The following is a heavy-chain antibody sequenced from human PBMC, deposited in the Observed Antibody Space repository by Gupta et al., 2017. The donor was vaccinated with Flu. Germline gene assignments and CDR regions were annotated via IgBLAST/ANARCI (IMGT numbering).Heavy chain of an antibody. D-gene: IGHD6-13*01. J-gene: IGHJ4*02. Sequence: QVQLQESGPGLVKPSQTLSLTCTVSGGSISSGSYYWSWIRQPAGKGLEWIGRIYTSGSTNYNPSLKSRVTISVDTSKNQFSLKLSSVTAADTAVYYCARDRIAAAGNYFDYWGQGTLVTVSS. V-gene: IGHV4-61*02. CDR3: ARDRIAAAGNYFDY. CDR2: IYTSGST. CDR1: GGSISSGSYY.